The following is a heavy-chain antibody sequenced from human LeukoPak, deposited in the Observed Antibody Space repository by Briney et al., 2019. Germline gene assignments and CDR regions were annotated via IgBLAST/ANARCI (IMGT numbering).Heavy chain of an antibody. Sequence: SETLSLTCSVSGGSIHSDSYYWGWIRQPPGKGLEWIGSIYYSGSTYYNPSLKSRVTMSIDTSKNQFSLKLSSVTAADTAVYYCARVMGSRGYDYNYYYYMDVWGKGTTVTVSS. CDR2: IYYSGST. CDR3: ARVMGSRGYDYNYYYYMDV. V-gene: IGHV4-39*07. J-gene: IGHJ6*03. CDR1: GGSIHSDSYY. D-gene: IGHD5-12*01.